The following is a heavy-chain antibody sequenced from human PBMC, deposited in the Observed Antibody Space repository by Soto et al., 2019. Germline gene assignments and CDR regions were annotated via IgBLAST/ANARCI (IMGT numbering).Heavy chain of an antibody. CDR3: ARYSSPQTRTYYYDSSGYVYYYYGMDV. V-gene: IGHV1-69*01. Sequence: QVQLVQSGAEVKKPRSSVKVSCKASGGTFSSYAISWVRQAPGQGLEWMGGIIPIFGTGNYAQKFQGRVTITADESTSTAYMELSSLRSEDTAVYYCARYSSPQTRTYYYDSSGYVYYYYGMDVWGQGTTVTVSS. CDR1: GGTFSSYA. CDR2: IIPIFGTG. J-gene: IGHJ6*02. D-gene: IGHD3-22*01.